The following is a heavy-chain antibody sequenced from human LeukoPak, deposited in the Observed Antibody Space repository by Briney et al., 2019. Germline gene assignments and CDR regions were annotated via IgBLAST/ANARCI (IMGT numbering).Heavy chain of an antibody. CDR3: AHYDFWSSSWFDP. D-gene: IGHD3-3*01. V-gene: IGHV3-23*01. CDR1: GFTFSNYA. J-gene: IGHJ5*02. Sequence: QPGGSLRLSCAASGFTFSNYAMSWVRQAPGKGLEWVSAISGSGGNTYYADSVKGRFTISRDNSKNTLYLQMNSLRAEDTAVYYCAHYDFWSSSWFDPWGQGTLVTVSS. CDR2: ISGSGGNT.